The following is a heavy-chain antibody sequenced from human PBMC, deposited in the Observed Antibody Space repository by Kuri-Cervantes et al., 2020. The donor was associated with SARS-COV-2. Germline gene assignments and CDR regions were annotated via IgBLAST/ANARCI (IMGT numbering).Heavy chain of an antibody. CDR1: GYTFTSYY. CDR3: ARGVLSSSSWTYYYYYYMDV. Sequence: ASVKVSCKASGYTFTSYYMHWVRQAPGQGLEWMGWINPNSGGTNYAQKFQGRVTMTRDTSISTAYMELSRLRSEDTAVYYCARGVLSSSSWTYYYYYYMDVWGKGTTVTVSS. J-gene: IGHJ6*03. V-gene: IGHV1-2*02. D-gene: IGHD6-13*01. CDR2: INPNSGGT.